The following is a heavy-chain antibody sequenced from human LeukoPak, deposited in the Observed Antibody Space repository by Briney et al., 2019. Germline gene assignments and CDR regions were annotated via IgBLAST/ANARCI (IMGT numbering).Heavy chain of an antibody. CDR3: ARRTHKLWLPRETYYFDY. V-gene: IGHV5-51*01. CDR2: IYPGDSDT. D-gene: IGHD5-18*01. CDR1: GYSFTSYW. J-gene: IGHJ4*02. Sequence: GESLKISCKGSGYSFTSYWIGWVRQMPGKGLEWMGIIYPGDSDTRYSPSFQGQVTISADKSISTAYLQWSSLKASNTAMYYCARRTHKLWLPRETYYFDYWGQGTLVTVSS.